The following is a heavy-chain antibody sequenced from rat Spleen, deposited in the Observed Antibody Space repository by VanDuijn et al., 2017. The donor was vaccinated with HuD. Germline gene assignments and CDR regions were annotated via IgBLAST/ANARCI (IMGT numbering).Heavy chain of an antibody. CDR3: ARGGRTEGPGYFDY. Sequence: QVQLKESGPGLVQPSQTLSLTCTVSGFSLTSYTVSWVRQPPRKGLEWMGVMWSGGSTDYNSPLKSRLSISRDTSKNQVFLKMNSLQSEDTTTYYCARGGRTEGPGYFDYWGQGVMVTVSS. CDR2: MWSGGST. D-gene: IGHD1-11*01. V-gene: IGHV2-45*01. J-gene: IGHJ2*01. CDR1: GFSLTSYT.